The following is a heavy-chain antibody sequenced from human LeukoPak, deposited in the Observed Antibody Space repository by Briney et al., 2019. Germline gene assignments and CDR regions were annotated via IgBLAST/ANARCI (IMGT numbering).Heavy chain of an antibody. D-gene: IGHD6-19*01. CDR3: TRRGAVAGTLDY. CDR2: IQSDGRNT. J-gene: IGHJ4*02. V-gene: IGHV3-30*02. CDR1: GFTFSSYG. Sequence: GGSLRLSCAASGFTFSSYGMHWDRQAPGKGLEWVAFIQSDGRNTYYADSVKGRFTISRDNSKNTLYLQMNSLRVEDSAVYYCTRRGAVAGTLDYWGQGTLVTVSS.